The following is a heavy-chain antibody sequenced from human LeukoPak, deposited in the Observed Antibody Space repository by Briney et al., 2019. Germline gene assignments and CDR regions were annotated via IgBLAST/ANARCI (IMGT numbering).Heavy chain of an antibody. V-gene: IGHV4-59*08. Sequence: SETLSLTCTVSGGSISSYYWSWIRQPPGKGLEWIGYIYYSGSTNYNPSLKSRVTISVDTSKNQFSLKLSSLTAADTAVYYCARNYGDYGIVDYWGQGTLVTVSS. D-gene: IGHD4-17*01. CDR3: ARNYGDYGIVDY. J-gene: IGHJ4*02. CDR2: IYYSGST. CDR1: GGSISSYY.